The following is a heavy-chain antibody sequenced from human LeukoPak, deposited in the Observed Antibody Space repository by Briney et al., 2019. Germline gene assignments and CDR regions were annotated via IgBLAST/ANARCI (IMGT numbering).Heavy chain of an antibody. D-gene: IGHD2/OR15-2a*01. Sequence: SETLFLTCTVSGGSISSSNYYWGWIRQPPGKGLEWIGTIYHSGSTYYNPSLKSRISISVDTSKNQFSLKLRSVTAADTAVYYCARPTSKLGSFDYWGQGTLVTVSS. CDR1: GGSISSSNYY. CDR3: ARPTSKLGSFDY. CDR2: IYHSGST. J-gene: IGHJ4*02. V-gene: IGHV4-39*01.